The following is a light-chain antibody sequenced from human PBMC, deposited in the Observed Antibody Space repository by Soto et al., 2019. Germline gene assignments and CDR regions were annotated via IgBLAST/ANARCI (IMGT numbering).Light chain of an antibody. V-gene: IGKV3D-15*01. CDR2: GAS. CDR1: QSVSSSY. Sequence: EIVLTQSPGTLSLSPGERATLSCRASQSVSSSYLAWYQQKPGQAPRLLIYGASSRATGIPARFSGSGSATEFTLTISSLQSGDFAVYYCQQYNNWPPITFGQGTRLEI. CDR3: QQYNNWPPIT. J-gene: IGKJ5*01.